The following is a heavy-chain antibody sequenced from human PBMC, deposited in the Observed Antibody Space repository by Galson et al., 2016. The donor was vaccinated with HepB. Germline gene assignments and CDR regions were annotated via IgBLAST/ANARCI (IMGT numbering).Heavy chain of an antibody. CDR1: GFTFTSSA. V-gene: IGHV1-58*02. J-gene: IGHJ4*02. D-gene: IGHD2-15*01. Sequence: SVKVSCKASGFTFTSSAMQWVRQARGQRLEWIGWIVVGSGNTNYAQKFQERVTITRDMSTSTAYMELSSLRSEDTAVYYCAAERYCSGGSCYMWGQGTLVTVSS. CDR3: AAERYCSGGSCYM. CDR2: IVVGSGNT.